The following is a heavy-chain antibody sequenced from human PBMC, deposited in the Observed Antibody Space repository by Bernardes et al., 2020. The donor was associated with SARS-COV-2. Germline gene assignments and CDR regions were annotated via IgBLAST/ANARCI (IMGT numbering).Heavy chain of an antibody. D-gene: IGHD6-6*01. J-gene: IGHJ5*02. CDR3: ARHVRFEGQLQLDWFDP. CDR1: GGSISSSSYY. V-gene: IGHV4-39*01. Sequence: SETLSLTCTVSGGSISSSSYYWGWIRQPPGKGLEWIGSIYYSGSTYYNPSLKSRVTISVDTSKNQFSLKLSSVTAADTAVYYCARHVRFEGQLQLDWFDPWGQGTLVTVSS. CDR2: IYYSGST.